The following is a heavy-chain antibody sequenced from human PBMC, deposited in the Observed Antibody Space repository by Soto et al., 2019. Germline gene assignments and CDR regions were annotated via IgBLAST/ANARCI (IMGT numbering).Heavy chain of an antibody. J-gene: IGHJ4*02. V-gene: IGHV1-18*01. CDR3: ARTLYGDNVDY. D-gene: IGHD4-17*01. Sequence: ASVKVSCKASGYTFSSYGISWVRQAPGQGLEWMGWISAYNGNTNYAQKLQGRVTTTTDTSTSTTYMELSSLRSEDTAVYYCARTLYGDNVDYWGQGTLVTVS. CDR2: ISAYNGNT. CDR1: GYTFSSYG.